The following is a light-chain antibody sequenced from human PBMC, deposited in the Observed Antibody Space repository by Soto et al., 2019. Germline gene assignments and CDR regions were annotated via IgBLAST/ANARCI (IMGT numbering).Light chain of an antibody. J-gene: IGKJ3*01. CDR1: QDIRSD. CDR2: AAS. V-gene: IGKV1-17*01. CDR3: LQHNSYPFT. Sequence: DIQMTQSPSSLSASVGDSVTISCRASQDIRSDLGWFQRKPGKAPKRLIYAASTLESGVPPRFSGSRSGTEFTLTISSLQPEDFATYYCLQHNSYPFTFGPGTKVDIK.